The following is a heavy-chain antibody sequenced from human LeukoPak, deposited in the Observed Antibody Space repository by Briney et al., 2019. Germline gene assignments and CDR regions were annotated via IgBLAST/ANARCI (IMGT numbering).Heavy chain of an antibody. V-gene: IGHV3-21*01. CDR3: ARRYYDNPEDY. CDR2: ISSSSSYI. CDR1: GFTFSSYS. Sequence: GGSLRLSCAASGFTFSSYSMNWVRQAPGKGLEWVSSISSSSSYIYYADSVKGRFTISRDNAKNSLYLQMNGLRAEDTAVYYCARRYYDNPEDYWGQGTLVTVSS. D-gene: IGHD3-22*01. J-gene: IGHJ4*02.